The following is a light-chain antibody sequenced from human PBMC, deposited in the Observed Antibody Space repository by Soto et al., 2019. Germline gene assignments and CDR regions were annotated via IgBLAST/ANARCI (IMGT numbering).Light chain of an antibody. V-gene: IGKV2-28*01. Sequence: DIVVTQSRLSLPVTPGEPASISCRSSQSLLHSNGYNYLDWYLQKPGQSPQLLIYLGSNRASGVPDRFSGSGSGTDFTLKISRVEAEDVGVYYCMQALQTPTFGQGTKVDIK. CDR1: QSLLHSNGYNY. CDR2: LGS. CDR3: MQALQTPT. J-gene: IGKJ1*01.